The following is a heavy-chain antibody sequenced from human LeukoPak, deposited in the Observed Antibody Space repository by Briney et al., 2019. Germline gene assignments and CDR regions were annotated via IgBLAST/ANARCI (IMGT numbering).Heavy chain of an antibody. V-gene: IGHV3-21*01. Sequence: GGSLRLSCAASGFTFSSYNMNWVRQAPGKGLEWVSSISSSSSYIYYTDSVKGRFTISRDNSKNTLYLQMNSLRAEDTAVYYCAKDLGRFLEWLLLDYWGQGTLVTVSS. J-gene: IGHJ4*02. CDR1: GFTFSSYN. CDR2: ISSSSSYI. CDR3: AKDLGRFLEWLLLDY. D-gene: IGHD3-3*01.